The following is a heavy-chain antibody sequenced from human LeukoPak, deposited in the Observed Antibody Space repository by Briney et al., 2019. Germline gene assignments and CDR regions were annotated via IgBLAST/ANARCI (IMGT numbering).Heavy chain of an antibody. D-gene: IGHD1-7*01. Sequence: SETLSLTCAVYGASFVGRHWSWIRQPPGKGLEWLGEASHAGITNYNPSLKSRVSISVDTSKDQFSLKLASVTAADAAIYYCARGRANWDYDFDFWGPGTLVTVSS. V-gene: IGHV4-34*01. CDR3: ARGRANWDYDFDF. CDR1: GASFVGRH. J-gene: IGHJ4*02. CDR2: ASHAGIT.